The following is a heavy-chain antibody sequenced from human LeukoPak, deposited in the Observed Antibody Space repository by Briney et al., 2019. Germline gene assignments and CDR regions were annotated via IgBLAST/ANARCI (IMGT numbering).Heavy chain of an antibody. Sequence: PGGSLRLSCAASGFTFYDSAIHWVRQVPGKGLEWLGRIKSKLFNSETAYIDSVKGRFTVYRDDSKNTVFLQMSNLKTDDTALYYCCRYEEPSGLFGDSWGQGALVTVSS. J-gene: IGHJ4*02. CDR3: CRYEEPSGLFGDS. V-gene: IGHV3-73*01. D-gene: IGHD3-10*01. CDR1: GFTFYDSA. CDR2: IKSKLFNSET.